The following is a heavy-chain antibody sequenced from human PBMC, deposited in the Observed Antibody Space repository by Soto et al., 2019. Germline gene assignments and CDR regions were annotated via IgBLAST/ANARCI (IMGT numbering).Heavy chain of an antibody. CDR2: ISSSSDYI. V-gene: IGHV3-21*01. D-gene: IGHD3-16*01. J-gene: IGHJ4*02. CDR1: GFTFSSYS. CDR3: ARVGLGESSRQFDY. Sequence: GGSLRLSCAASGFTFSSYSINWVRRVPGKGLEWVSFISSSSDYIYYTDSVKGRFTISRDNARSSMYLQMNSLRAEDTAVYYCARVGLGESSRQFDYWGRGTLVTVSS.